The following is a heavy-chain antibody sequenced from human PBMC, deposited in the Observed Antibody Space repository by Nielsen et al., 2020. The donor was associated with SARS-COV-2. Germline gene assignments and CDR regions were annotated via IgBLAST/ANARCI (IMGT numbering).Heavy chain of an antibody. Sequence: ASVKVSCKASGYTFTSYGISWVRQAPGQGLEWMGWISADNVNRNYAQKLQGRVTMTTDTSTSTAYMGLRSLRSDDTAVYYCARIAYCGGDCYTNYFDYWGQGTLVTVSS. D-gene: IGHD2-21*02. J-gene: IGHJ4*02. CDR2: ISADNVNR. CDR3: ARIAYCGGDCYTNYFDY. CDR1: GYTFTSYG. V-gene: IGHV1-18*01.